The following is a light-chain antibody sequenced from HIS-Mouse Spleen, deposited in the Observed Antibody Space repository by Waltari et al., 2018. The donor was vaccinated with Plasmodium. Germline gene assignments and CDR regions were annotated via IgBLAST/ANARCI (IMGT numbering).Light chain of an antibody. CDR3: SSYAGSNNLV. CDR2: EVS. V-gene: IGLV2-8*01. CDR1: SSDVGGYNY. J-gene: IGLJ2*01. Sequence: QSALTQPPSASGSPGQSVTISCTGTSSDVGGYNYVSWYQQHPGKASKLMIYEVSKRPSGVPYRFSGSKSGNTASLTVSGLQAEDEADYYCSSYAGSNNLVFGGGTKLTVL.